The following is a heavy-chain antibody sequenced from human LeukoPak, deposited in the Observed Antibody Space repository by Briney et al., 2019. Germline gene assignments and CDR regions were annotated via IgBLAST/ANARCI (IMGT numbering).Heavy chain of an antibody. CDR1: GGSFSGYY. CDR2: INHSGST. D-gene: IGHD2-2*03. V-gene: IGHV4-34*01. J-gene: IGHJ3*02. CDR3: ARDAPGYCSSTSCSDAFDI. Sequence: SETLSLTCAVYGGSFSGYYWSWIRQPPGKGLEWIGEINHSGSTNYNPSLKSRVTISVDTSKNQFSLKLSSVTAADTAVYYCARDAPGYCSSTSCSDAFDIWGQGTMVTVSS.